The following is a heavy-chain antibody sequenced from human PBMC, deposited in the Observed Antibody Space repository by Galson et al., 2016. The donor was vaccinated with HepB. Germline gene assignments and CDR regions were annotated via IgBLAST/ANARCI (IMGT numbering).Heavy chain of an antibody. CDR1: GYSFSSSW. D-gene: IGHD3-3*01. CDR3: VRGGDFWSGYPDY. Sequence: QSGAAVTKPGESLKITCKASGYSFSSSWIAWVRQMPGKGLEWMGVIYPRDSDTRYSPSFQGQVPISADKSISPAYLQWSSLKASDTAMYFCVRGGDFWSGYPDYWGQGTLVTVSS. CDR2: IYPRDSDT. V-gene: IGHV5-51*01. J-gene: IGHJ4*02.